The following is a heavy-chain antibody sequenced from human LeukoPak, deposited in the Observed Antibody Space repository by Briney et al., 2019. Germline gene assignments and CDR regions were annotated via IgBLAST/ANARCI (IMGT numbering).Heavy chain of an antibody. Sequence: SETLSLTWTVSGGSISSYYWSWIRQPPGKGLEWIGYIYYSGSTNYNPSLKSRVTISVDTSKNQFSLKLSSVTAADTAVYYCARSLYCSSTSCSTDYWGQGTLVTVSS. J-gene: IGHJ4*02. CDR3: ARSLYCSSTSCSTDY. CDR1: GGSISSYY. D-gene: IGHD2-2*01. V-gene: IGHV4-59*01. CDR2: IYYSGST.